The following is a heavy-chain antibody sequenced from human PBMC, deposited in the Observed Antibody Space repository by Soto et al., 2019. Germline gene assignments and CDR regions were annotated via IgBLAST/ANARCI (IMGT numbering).Heavy chain of an antibody. J-gene: IGHJ5*02. CDR2: IIPIFGTA. CDR3: AREGASGSHIGP. V-gene: IGHV1-69*01. D-gene: IGHD2-21*01. Sequence: QVQLVQSGAEVKKPGSSVKVSCKASGGTFSSYAISWVRQAPGQGLEWMGGIIPIFGTANYAQKFQGRGTITPGESTGTAYMELSSLRSEDTAVYFCAREGASGSHIGPLGQGTLVTVSS. CDR1: GGTFSSYA.